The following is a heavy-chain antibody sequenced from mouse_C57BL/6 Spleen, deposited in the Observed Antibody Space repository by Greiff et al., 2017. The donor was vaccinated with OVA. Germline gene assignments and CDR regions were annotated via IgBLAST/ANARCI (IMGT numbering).Heavy chain of an antibody. CDR1: GYSITSGYY. D-gene: IGHD1-1*01. CDR2: ISYDGSN. J-gene: IGHJ4*01. CDR3: ARDGYYYGSSYNYAMDY. Sequence: EVQLKESGPGLVKPSQSLSLTCSVTGYSITSGYYWNWIRQFPGNKLEWMGYISYDGSNNYNPSLKNRISITRDTSKNQFFLKLNSVTTEDTATYYCARDGYYYGSSYNYAMDYWGQGTSVTVSS. V-gene: IGHV3-6*01.